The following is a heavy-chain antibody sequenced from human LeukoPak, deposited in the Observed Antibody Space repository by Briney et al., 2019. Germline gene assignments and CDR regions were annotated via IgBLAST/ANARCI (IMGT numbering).Heavy chain of an antibody. D-gene: IGHD5-18*01. Sequence: PGGSLRLSCAASGFTFSSYWMSWVRQAPGKGLEWVANIKQDGSEKYYVDSVKGRFTISRDNAKNSLYLQMNSLRAEDTAVYYCARDEVIPDTAMVRALDYWGQGTLVTVSS. CDR2: IKQDGSEK. J-gene: IGHJ4*02. CDR1: GFTFSSYW. CDR3: ARDEVIPDTAMVRALDY. V-gene: IGHV3-7*01.